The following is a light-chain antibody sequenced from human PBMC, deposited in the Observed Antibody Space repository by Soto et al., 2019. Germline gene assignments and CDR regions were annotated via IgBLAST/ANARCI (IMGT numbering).Light chain of an antibody. CDR1: QGIATY. CDR2: AAS. V-gene: IGKV1-27*01. Sequence: DIQMTQSPSSLSASVGDRVTISCRASQGIATYLAWYQQKPGKVPELLIYAASTLHSWVPSRFSCSGSGTAVTLTISSLQPEDVARYYCQKYSSAPWTFGQGSKVE. CDR3: QKYSSAPWT. J-gene: IGKJ1*01.